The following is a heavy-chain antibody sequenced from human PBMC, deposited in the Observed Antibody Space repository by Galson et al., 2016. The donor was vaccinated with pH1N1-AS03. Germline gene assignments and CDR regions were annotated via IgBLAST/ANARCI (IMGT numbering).Heavy chain of an antibody. CDR1: GLIFSNCD. Sequence: SLRLSCAVSGLIFSNCDMHWVRQAPGKGLEWVAVIWRDGSVKLYADSVKGRFTISRDNAKNSLYLQMNSLRAEDTAVYFCVRALTGSSGTHPYTFDYWGQGTLVIVSS. V-gene: IGHV3-33*01. CDR2: IWRDGSVK. D-gene: IGHD3-10*01. CDR3: VRALTGSSGTHPYTFDY. J-gene: IGHJ4*02.